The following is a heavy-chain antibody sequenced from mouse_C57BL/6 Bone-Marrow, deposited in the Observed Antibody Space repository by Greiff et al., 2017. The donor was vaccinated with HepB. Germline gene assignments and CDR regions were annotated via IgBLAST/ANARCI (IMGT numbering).Heavy chain of an antibody. Sequence: QVHVKQPGAELVMPGASVKLSCKASGYTFTSYWMHWVKQRPGQGLEWIGEIDPSDSYTNYNQKFKGKSTLTVDKSSSTAYMQLSSLTSEDSAVYYCARWSGTTVVASFDYWGQGTTLTVSS. J-gene: IGHJ2*01. CDR3: ARWSGTTVVASFDY. CDR2: IDPSDSYT. CDR1: GYTFTSYW. D-gene: IGHD1-1*01. V-gene: IGHV1-69*01.